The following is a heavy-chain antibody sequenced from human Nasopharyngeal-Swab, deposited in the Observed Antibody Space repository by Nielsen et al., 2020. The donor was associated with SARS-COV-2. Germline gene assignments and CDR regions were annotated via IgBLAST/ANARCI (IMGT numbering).Heavy chain of an antibody. CDR1: GFTFDDYA. CDR2: ISWNSGSI. J-gene: IGHJ3*02. V-gene: IGHV3-9*01. CDR3: AKGPYDDAFDI. D-gene: IGHD5-12*01. Sequence: SLKISCAASGFTFDDYAMHWVRQAPGKGLEWVSGISWNSGSIGYADSVKGRFTISRDNAKNSLYLQMNSLRAEDTALYYCAKGPYDDAFDIWGQGTMVTVSS.